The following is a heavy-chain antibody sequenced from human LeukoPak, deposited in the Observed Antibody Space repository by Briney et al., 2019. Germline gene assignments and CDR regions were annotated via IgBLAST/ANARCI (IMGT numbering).Heavy chain of an antibody. J-gene: IGHJ4*02. CDR2: IYYSGST. Sequence: NTSETLSLTCTVSGGSISSSSYYWGWIRQPPGKGLEWIGSIYYSGSTYYNPSLKSRVTISVDTSKNQFSLKLSSVTAADTAVYYCATPNTEVGYGFDYWGQGTLVTVSS. CDR1: GGSISSSSYY. D-gene: IGHD5-18*01. V-gene: IGHV4-39*01. CDR3: ATPNTEVGYGFDY.